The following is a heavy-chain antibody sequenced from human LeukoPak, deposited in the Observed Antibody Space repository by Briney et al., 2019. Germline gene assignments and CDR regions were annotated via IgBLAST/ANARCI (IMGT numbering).Heavy chain of an antibody. V-gene: IGHV3-7*04. Sequence: PGGSLRLSCAASGFIFSSYWMSWVRQAPGKGLEWVANIKQDGSEKYYVDSVKGRFTISRDNAKNSLYLQMNSLRAEDTAVYYCARGLYYCDYWGQGTLVTVSS. J-gene: IGHJ4*02. CDR1: GFIFSSYW. CDR2: IKQDGSEK. D-gene: IGHD3-10*01. CDR3: ARGLYYCDY.